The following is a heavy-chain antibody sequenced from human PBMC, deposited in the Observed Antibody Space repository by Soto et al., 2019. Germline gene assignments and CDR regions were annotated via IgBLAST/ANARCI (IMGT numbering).Heavy chain of an antibody. CDR2: IRPYNGNT. Sequence: QVQLVQSGAEVKKPGASGKVSCKASGYTFTSYGISWVRQAPGQGLEWRGWIRPYNGNTNYAQELQGRVTITTDTSTSTDYMELRSLRSDVTAVYYCARAPPPLNYWGQGTLVTVSS. CDR1: GYTFTSYG. CDR3: ARAPPPLNY. V-gene: IGHV1-18*01. J-gene: IGHJ4*02.